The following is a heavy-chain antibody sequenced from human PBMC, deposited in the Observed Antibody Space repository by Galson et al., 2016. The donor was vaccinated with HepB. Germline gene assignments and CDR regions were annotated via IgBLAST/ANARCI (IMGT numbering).Heavy chain of an antibody. CDR2: INIDGSAT. CDR3: AREEITVVGGVITPRFDS. J-gene: IGHJ5*01. V-gene: IGHV3-74*01. D-gene: IGHD3-10*01. CDR1: GFTFSTYW. Sequence: SLRLSCAASGFTFSTYWMHWLRQVPGKGLVWVARINIDGSATNYADSVKGRFTVSRDNAQNTLFLQMDSLRDDDTAVYYCAREEITVVGGVITPRFDSWGQRTLVTVSS.